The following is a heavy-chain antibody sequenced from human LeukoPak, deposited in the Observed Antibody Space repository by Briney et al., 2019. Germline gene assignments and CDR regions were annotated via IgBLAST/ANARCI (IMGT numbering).Heavy chain of an antibody. Sequence: GASVKVSCKASGYTFIIYYMHWVRQAPGQGLEWMGIVNPSGGSTNYAQKFQGRITMTRDTSTSTVHTELSSLRSEDTAVYYCARGKTMGDYWGQGTLVTVSS. J-gene: IGHJ4*02. CDR3: ARGKTMGDY. D-gene: IGHD4/OR15-4a*01. V-gene: IGHV1-46*01. CDR1: GYTFIIYY. CDR2: VNPSGGST.